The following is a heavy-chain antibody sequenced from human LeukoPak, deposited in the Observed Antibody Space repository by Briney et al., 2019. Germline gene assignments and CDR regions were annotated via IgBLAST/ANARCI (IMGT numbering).Heavy chain of an antibody. CDR3: ARDSQRRYFDWLFSYWYFDL. D-gene: IGHD3-9*01. J-gene: IGHJ2*01. Sequence: ASVKVSCKASGYTFTGYYMHWVRQAPGQGLEWMGWINPNSGGTNYAQKFQGRVTMTRDTSISTAYVELSRLRSDDTAVYYCARDSQRRYFDWLFSYWYFDLWGRGTLVTVSS. CDR1: GYTFTGYY. CDR2: INPNSGGT. V-gene: IGHV1-2*02.